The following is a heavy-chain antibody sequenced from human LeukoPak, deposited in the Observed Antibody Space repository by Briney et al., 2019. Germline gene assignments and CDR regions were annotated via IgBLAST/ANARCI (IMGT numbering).Heavy chain of an antibody. CDR1: GGSISSSSCY. J-gene: IGHJ4*02. CDR2: IYYSGST. D-gene: IGHD6-19*01. CDR3: ARQERIAVAGTIVY. V-gene: IGHV4-39*01. Sequence: SEXXSLTCTVSGGSISSSSCYWGWIRQPPGKGLEWIGSIYYSGSTYYNPSLKSRVTISVDTSKKQFSLKLSSVTAADTAVYYCARQERIAVAGTIVYWGQGTLVTVSS.